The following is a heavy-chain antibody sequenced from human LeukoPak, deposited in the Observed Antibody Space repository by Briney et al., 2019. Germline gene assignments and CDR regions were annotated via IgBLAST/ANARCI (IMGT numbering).Heavy chain of an antibody. V-gene: IGHV4-38-2*01. CDR2: IYHTGNT. CDR3: ARVPLEGYFDY. Sequence: SETLSLTCAVSGYSISGGYYWGWIRQPPGKGLEWIGSIYHTGNTYYNPSLKSRVTVSVDTSKNQFSLKLSSVTAADTAVYYCARVPLEGYFDYWGQGTLVTVSS. CDR1: GYSISGGYY. J-gene: IGHJ4*02.